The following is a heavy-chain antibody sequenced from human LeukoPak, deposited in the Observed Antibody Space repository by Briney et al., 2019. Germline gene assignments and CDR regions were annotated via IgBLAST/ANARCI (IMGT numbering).Heavy chain of an antibody. Sequence: SETLSLTCTVSGGSISSYYWSWIRQPPGKGLEWIGYIYYSGSTNYNPSLKSRVTISVDTSKNQFSLKLSSVTAADTAVYYCARADVVVVAARHYYYYYYMDVWGKGTTVTVSS. V-gene: IGHV4-59*01. CDR3: ARADVVVVAARHYYYYYYMDV. J-gene: IGHJ6*03. CDR1: GGSISSYY. CDR2: IYYSGST. D-gene: IGHD2-15*01.